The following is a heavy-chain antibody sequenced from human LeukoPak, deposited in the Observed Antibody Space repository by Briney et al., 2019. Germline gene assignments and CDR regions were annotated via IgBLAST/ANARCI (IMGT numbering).Heavy chain of an antibody. CDR2: ISSSSSYI. CDR1: GFTFSSYA. D-gene: IGHD5-12*01. J-gene: IGHJ4*02. CDR3: ARGGYSGYDYFVWFDY. Sequence: GGSLRLSCAASGFTFSSYAMHWVRQAPGKGLEWVSSISSSSSYIYYADSVKGRFTISRDNAKNSLYLQMNSLRAEDTAVYYCARGGYSGYDYFVWFDYWGQGTLVTVSS. V-gene: IGHV3-21*01.